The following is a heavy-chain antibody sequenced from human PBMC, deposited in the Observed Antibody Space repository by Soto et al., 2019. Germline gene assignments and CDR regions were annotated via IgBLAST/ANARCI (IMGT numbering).Heavy chain of an antibody. Sequence: PGGSLRLSCAASXFTFSDYYMSWIRQAPGKGLEWVSYISSSGSTIYYADSVKGRFTISRDNAKNSLYLQMNSLRAEDTAVYYCAREMTTVTRYYYYYYYMDVWGKGTTVTVSS. CDR3: AREMTTVTRYYYYYYYMDV. CDR1: XFTFSDYY. D-gene: IGHD4-4*01. V-gene: IGHV3-11*01. CDR2: ISSSGSTI. J-gene: IGHJ6*03.